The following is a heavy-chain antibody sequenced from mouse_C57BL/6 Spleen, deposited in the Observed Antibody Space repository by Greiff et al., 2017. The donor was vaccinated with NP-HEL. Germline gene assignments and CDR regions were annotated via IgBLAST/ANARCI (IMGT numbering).Heavy chain of an antibody. CDR2: IYPRSGNT. J-gene: IGHJ4*01. CDR3: ARSGDGSYAMDY. Sequence: VKLMESGAELARPGASVKLSCTASGYTFTSYGISWVKQRTGQGLEWIGEIYPRSGNTYYNEKFKGKATLTADKSSSTAYMELRSLTSEDSAVYFCARSGDGSYAMDYWGQGTSVTVSS. CDR1: GYTFTSYG. D-gene: IGHD2-3*01. V-gene: IGHV1-81*01.